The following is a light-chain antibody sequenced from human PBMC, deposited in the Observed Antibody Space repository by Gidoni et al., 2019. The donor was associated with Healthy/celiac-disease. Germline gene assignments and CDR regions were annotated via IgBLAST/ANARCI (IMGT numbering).Light chain of an antibody. CDR2: EGS. CDR1: SSDVWSYNL. V-gene: IGLV2-23*01. J-gene: IGLJ3*02. CDR3: CSYAGSSTSFWV. Sequence: QSALTQPASESGSPGQSITISCTGTSSDVWSYNLVSWYQQHPGKAPKLMIYEGSKRPSGGSNRFSGSKSGNTASLTISGLQAEDEADYYCCSYAGSSTSFWVFGGGTKLTVL.